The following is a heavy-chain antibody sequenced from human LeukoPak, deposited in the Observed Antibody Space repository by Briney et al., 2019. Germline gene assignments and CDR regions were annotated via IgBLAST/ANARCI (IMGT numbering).Heavy chain of an antibody. CDR1: GGSISSGSYY. CDR3: ARGRYSSGWYGAFDI. D-gene: IGHD6-19*01. V-gene: IGHV4-61*02. Sequence: TTSETLSLTCTVSGGSISSGSYYWSWIRQPAGKGLEWIGRIYTSGSTNYNPSLKGRVTISVDTSKNQFSLKLSSVTAADTAVYYCARGRYSSGWYGAFDIWGQGTMVTVSS. J-gene: IGHJ3*02. CDR2: IYTSGST.